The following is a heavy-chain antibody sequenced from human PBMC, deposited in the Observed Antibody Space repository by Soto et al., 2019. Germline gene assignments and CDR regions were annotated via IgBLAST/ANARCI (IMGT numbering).Heavy chain of an antibody. CDR1: GGSISTVRHY. CDR3: ARATGTLRSRNCDY. D-gene: IGHD1-1*01. Sequence: SETLSLTCSVSGGSISTVRHYWTWIRQPPGKGLEWIGSIYHTGSTYYSKSLRSRLTMSVDTSKSQFSLRLSSVTAADTAVYYCARATGTLRSRNCDYWGQGSLVTVS. CDR2: IYHTGST. V-gene: IGHV4-31*03. J-gene: IGHJ4*02.